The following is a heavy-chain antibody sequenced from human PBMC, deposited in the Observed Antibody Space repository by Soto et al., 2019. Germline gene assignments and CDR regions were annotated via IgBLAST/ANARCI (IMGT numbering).Heavy chain of an antibody. CDR1: GFTFSTYW. CDR3: AKTAAARPNHYLDT. CDR2: ISGSGGGT. J-gene: IGHJ4*02. V-gene: IGHV3-23*01. D-gene: IGHD6-6*01. Sequence: PGGSLRLSCAASGFTFSTYWMSWVRQAPGKGLEWVSVISGSGGGTYYADSVKGRFTISRDKSKNTLYLQMNSLRVEDTAVFYCAKTAAARPNHYLDTWGQGTLVTVSS.